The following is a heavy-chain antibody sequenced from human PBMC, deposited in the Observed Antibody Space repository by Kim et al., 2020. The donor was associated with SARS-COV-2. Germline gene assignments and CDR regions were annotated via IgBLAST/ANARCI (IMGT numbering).Heavy chain of an antibody. D-gene: IGHD3-22*01. Sequence: SVKVSCKASGGTFSSYAISWVRQAPGQGLEWMGGIIPIFGTANYAQKFQGRVTITADESTSTAYMELSSLRSEDTAVYYCARDLGYTYYYDSSGSKNWFDPWGQGTLVTVSS. CDR1: GGTFSSYA. CDR3: ARDLGYTYYYDSSGSKNWFDP. V-gene: IGHV1-69*13. J-gene: IGHJ5*02. CDR2: IIPIFGTA.